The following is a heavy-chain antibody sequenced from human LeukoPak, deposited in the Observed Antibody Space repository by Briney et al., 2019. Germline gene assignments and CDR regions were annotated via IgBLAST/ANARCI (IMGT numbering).Heavy chain of an antibody. CDR2: VSGNGGGT. CDR1: GFTFSSFG. CDR3: AKHLTSVTTNFEY. D-gene: IGHD4-17*01. Sequence: PGRSLGLSCAASGFTFSSFGMHWVRQAPGKGLEWVSSVSGNGGGTYYADSVKGHSTISRDNSKNTLYLQMNSLRAEDTAVYYCAKHLTSVTTNFEYWGQGTLVTISS. V-gene: IGHV3-23*01. J-gene: IGHJ4*02.